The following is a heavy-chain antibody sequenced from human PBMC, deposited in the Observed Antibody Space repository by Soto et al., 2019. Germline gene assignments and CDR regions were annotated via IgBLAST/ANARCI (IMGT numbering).Heavy chain of an antibody. V-gene: IGHV1-18*01. J-gene: IGHJ4*02. D-gene: IGHD3-10*01. CDR3: ARDYYGSGGPRSPFFY. CDR1: GYSFTNYG. Sequence: ASVKVSCKASGYSFTNYGISWVRQAPGQGLEWMGWISGHNGNTNYAQKLQGRVTTTTDTSTSTAYMELRSLRSDDTAVYYCARDYYGSGGPRSPFFYWGQGTLVTVSS. CDR2: ISGHNGNT.